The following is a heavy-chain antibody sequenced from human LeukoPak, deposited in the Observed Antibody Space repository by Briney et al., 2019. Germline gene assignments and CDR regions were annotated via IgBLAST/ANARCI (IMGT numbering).Heavy chain of an antibody. CDR1: GGSISSYY. D-gene: IGHD2-2*01. CDR3: APDMGLAAFDY. CDR2: IYYSGST. Sequence: NPSETLSLTCTVSGGSISSYYWSWIRQPPGKGLEWIGYIYYSGSTNYNPSLKSRVTMSVDTSKNQFSLKLNSVTAADTAVYYCAPDMGLAAFDYWGQGTLVTVSS. V-gene: IGHV4-59*08. J-gene: IGHJ4*02.